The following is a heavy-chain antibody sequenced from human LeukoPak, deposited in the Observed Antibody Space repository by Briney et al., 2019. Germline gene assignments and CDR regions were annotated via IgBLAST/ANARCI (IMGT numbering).Heavy chain of an antibody. D-gene: IGHD2-15*01. J-gene: IGHJ4*02. V-gene: IGHV3-23*01. Sequence: GGSLRLSCAASGFTFSGYAMSWVRQAPGKGLDWVSAISDSGGRTYYAGSVKGRFTISRDNSKNTLYLQMESLRAEDTAVYYCAKHSTYCSGGSCQEDFDYWGQGTLVTVSS. CDR1: GFTFSGYA. CDR3: AKHSTYCSGGSCQEDFDY. CDR2: ISDSGGRT.